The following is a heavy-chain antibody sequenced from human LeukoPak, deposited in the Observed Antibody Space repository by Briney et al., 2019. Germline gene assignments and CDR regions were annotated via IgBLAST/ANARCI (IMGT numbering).Heavy chain of an antibody. V-gene: IGHV3-23*01. Sequence: GGSLRLSCSASGFTFTNYGMSWVRQAPGKGLEWVSGLGGSGDGQFYADSVEGRFTISRDISKNMWYLQMDSLRAEDTAVYYCAKGCRCPSGWSSWFDPRGQGTLVAVSS. CDR3: AKGCRCPSGWSSWFDP. J-gene: IGHJ5*02. CDR1: GFTFTNYG. D-gene: IGHD3-10*01. CDR2: LGGSGDGQ.